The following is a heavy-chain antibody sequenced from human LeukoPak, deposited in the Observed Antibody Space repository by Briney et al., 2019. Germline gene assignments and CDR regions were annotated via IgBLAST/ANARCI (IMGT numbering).Heavy chain of an antibody. CDR2: ISAYNGST. V-gene: IGHV1-18*01. Sequence: EASAKVSCKASGYTFTSYGISWVRQAPGQGLEWMGWISAYNGSTNYAQKLQGRVAMTTDTSTSTAYMELRSLRSDDTAVYYCARDPLGAKDYWGQGTLVTVSS. CDR1: GYTFTSYG. J-gene: IGHJ4*02. CDR3: ARDPLGAKDY. D-gene: IGHD1-26*01.